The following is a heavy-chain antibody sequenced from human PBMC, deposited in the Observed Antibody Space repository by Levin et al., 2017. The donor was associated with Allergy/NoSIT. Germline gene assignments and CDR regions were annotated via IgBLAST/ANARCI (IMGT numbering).Heavy chain of an antibody. CDR2: IYPGDSDT. V-gene: IGHV5-51*01. Sequence: GESLKISCQGSGYSFTSYWIGWVRQTPGKGLEWMGIIYPGDSDTRYSPSFQGRVTISADKSISTAYLQLSSLKASDTAIYYCARRGTRDYYYYMDVWGKGTTVTVSS. CDR1: GYSFTSYW. J-gene: IGHJ6*03. CDR3: ARRGTRDYYYYMDV. D-gene: IGHD1-1*01.